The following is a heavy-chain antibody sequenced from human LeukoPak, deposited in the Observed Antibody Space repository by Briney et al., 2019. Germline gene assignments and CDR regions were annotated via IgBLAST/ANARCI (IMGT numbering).Heavy chain of an antibody. CDR2: IYYSGST. J-gene: IGHJ6*03. CDR3: ARHFAFSYYYMDV. V-gene: IGHV4-59*08. CDR1: GGSISSYY. Sequence: PSETLSLTCTVSGGSISSYYWSWIRQPPGQGLEWIVYIYYSGSTNYNPSLKSRVTISVDTSKNQFSLKLSSVTAADTAVYYCARHFAFSYYYMDVWGKGTRVTVSS.